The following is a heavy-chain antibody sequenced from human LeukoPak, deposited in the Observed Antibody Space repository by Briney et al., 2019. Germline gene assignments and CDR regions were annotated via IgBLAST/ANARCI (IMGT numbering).Heavy chain of an antibody. CDR2: IYSGGST. CDR3: ARVDFWSGYWLFDY. CDR1: GFTVSSNY. Sequence: GGSLRLSCAASGFTVSSNYMSWVRQAPGKGLEWVSVIYSGGSTYYADSVKGRFTISRDNSKNTLYLQMNSLRAEDTAVYYCARVDFWSGYWLFDYWGQGTLVTVSS. V-gene: IGHV3-53*01. D-gene: IGHD3-3*01. J-gene: IGHJ4*02.